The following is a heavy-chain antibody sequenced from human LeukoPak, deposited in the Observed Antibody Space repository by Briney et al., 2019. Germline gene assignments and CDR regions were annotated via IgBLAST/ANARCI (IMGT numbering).Heavy chain of an antibody. J-gene: IGHJ4*02. D-gene: IGHD5-18*01. CDR2: ISTGSGTT. Sequence: PGGSLRLSCAASGFTFSSYSMNWVRQAPGKGLEWVSYISTGSGTTYYADSVRGRFTISRDNAKNSLYLQMNCLRDEDTAVYYCARGYNNGYTRWGQGILVIVSS. V-gene: IGHV3-48*02. CDR1: GFTFSSYS. CDR3: ARGYNNGYTR.